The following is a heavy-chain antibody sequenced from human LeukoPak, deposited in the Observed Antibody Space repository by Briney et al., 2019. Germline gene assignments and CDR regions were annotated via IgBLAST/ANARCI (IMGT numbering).Heavy chain of an antibody. J-gene: IGHJ4*02. V-gene: IGHV1-18*04. CDR1: GYTFTGYY. D-gene: IGHD2-15*01. CDR3: ARAPRGKYCSGGSCYEIIDY. CDR2: ISAYNGNT. Sequence: ASVKVSCKASGYTFTGYYIHWVRQAPGQGLEWMGWISAYNGNTNYAQKLQGRVTMTTDTSTSTAYMELRSLRSDDTAVYYCARAPRGKYCSGGSCYEIIDYWGQGTLVTVSS.